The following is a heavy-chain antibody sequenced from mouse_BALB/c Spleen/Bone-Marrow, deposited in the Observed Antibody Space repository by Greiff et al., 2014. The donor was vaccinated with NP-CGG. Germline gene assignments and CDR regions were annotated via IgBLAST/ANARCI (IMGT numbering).Heavy chain of an antibody. CDR1: GYTFTSYV. V-gene: IGHV1-14*01. CDR3: AEGDYYGSSWFAY. D-gene: IGHD1-1*01. Sequence: EVQVVESGPELVKPGASVKMSCKASGYTFTSYVMHWVKQKPGQGLEWIGYINPYNDGTKYNEKFKGKATLTSDKSSSTAYMELSSLTSEDSAVYYCAEGDYYGSSWFAYWGQGTLVTVSA. CDR2: INPYNDGT. J-gene: IGHJ3*01.